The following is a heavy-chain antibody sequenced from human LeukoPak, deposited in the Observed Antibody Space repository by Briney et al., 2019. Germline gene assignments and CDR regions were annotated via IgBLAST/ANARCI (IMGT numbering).Heavy chain of an antibody. J-gene: IGHJ4*02. V-gene: IGHV4-39*07. CDR3: ARLSDLTQFDY. CDR2: IYHSGST. CDR1: GGSISSGDYY. Sequence: SETLSLTCTVSGGSISSGDYYWSWIRQPPGKGLEWIGSIYHSGSTYYNPSLKSRVTISVDTSKNQFSLKLSSVTAADTAVYYCARLSDLTQFDYWGQGTLVTVSS. D-gene: IGHD2/OR15-2a*01.